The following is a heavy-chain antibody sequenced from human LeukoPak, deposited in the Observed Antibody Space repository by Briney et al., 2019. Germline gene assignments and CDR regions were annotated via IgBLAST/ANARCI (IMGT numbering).Heavy chain of an antibody. CDR1: GGSISSSSYY. Sequence: SETLSLTCTVSGGSISSSSYYWGWIRQPPGKGLEWIGSIYYSGSTYYNPSLKSRVTISVDRSKNQFSLKLSSVTAADTAVYYCARVAEQQLYFDYWGQGTLVTVSS. D-gene: IGHD6-13*01. J-gene: IGHJ4*02. V-gene: IGHV4-39*07. CDR2: IYYSGST. CDR3: ARVAEQQLYFDY.